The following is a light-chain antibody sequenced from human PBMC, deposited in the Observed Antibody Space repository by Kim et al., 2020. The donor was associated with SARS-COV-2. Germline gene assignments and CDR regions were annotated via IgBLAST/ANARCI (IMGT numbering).Light chain of an antibody. Sequence: SYELTQPPSVSVSPGQTASITCSGDKLGDKYAYWYQQKPGQSPVLVIYQDSKRPSGIPERFSGSNSWSTATLTISGTQAMDEADYYCQAWDSSTYVFGTGTKVTVL. V-gene: IGLV3-1*01. J-gene: IGLJ1*01. CDR3: QAWDSSTYV. CDR2: QDS. CDR1: KLGDKY.